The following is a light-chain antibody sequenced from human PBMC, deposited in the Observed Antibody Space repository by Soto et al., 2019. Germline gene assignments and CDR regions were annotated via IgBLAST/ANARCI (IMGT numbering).Light chain of an antibody. CDR2: DAS. CDR3: QQRSTWPPPT. Sequence: VLTQSPAILSLSVGERATLSCRASRYVGTYVAWYQQKPGQAPRLLVYDASNRATGIPPRFSGCGSGTDFTRTISGLDLEELAVYYCQQRSTWPPPTFGGGTTVEIK. V-gene: IGKV3-11*01. CDR1: RYVGTY. J-gene: IGKJ4*01.